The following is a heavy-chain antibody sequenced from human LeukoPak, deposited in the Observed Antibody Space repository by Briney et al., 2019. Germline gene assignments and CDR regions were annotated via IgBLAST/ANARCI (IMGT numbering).Heavy chain of an antibody. Sequence: PGGSLRLSCAASGFTFSSYWMSWVRQAPGKGLEWVANIKQDGSEKYYVDSVKGRFTISRDNAKNPLYLQMNSLRAEDTPVYYCARVDWHHESSTYYFDYWGQGTLVTVSS. J-gene: IGHJ4*02. CDR3: ARVDWHHESSTYYFDY. CDR2: IKQDGSEK. V-gene: IGHV3-7*01. CDR1: GFTFSSYW. D-gene: IGHD1-14*01.